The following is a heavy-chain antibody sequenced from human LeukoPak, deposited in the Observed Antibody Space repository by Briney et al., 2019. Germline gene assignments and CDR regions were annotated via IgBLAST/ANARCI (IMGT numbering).Heavy chain of an antibody. D-gene: IGHD1-26*01. Sequence: ASVKVSCKASGYTFTNYYMHWVRQAPGQGLEWMGIINPSGGSTSYSQKFQGRVTMTTDTSTSTVYMALSSLTSEDTAVYYCARAEDTAVYYCVRGTWELQYWGQGTLVTVSS. J-gene: IGHJ4*02. CDR2: INPSGGST. CDR3: ARAEDTAVYYCVRGTWELQY. V-gene: IGHV1-46*01. CDR1: GYTFTNYY.